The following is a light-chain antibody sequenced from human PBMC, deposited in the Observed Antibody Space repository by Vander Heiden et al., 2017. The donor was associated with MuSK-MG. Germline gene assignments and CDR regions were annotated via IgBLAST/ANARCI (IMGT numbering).Light chain of an antibody. Sequence: QSALTQPASVSGSPEQSITISCTGTSSDVGRYNYVFWFQQHPGTAPILMCYDVSSRPSGISNRFAASNSGTTALPNISGLEADDDAYYYCSLYTTSNSFVFGGGTKFTVL. CDR3: SLYTTSNSFV. V-gene: IGLV2-14*01. J-gene: IGLJ3*02. CDR2: DVS. CDR1: SSDVGRYNY.